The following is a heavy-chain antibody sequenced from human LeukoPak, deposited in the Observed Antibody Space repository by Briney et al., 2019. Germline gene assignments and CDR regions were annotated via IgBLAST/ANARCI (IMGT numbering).Heavy chain of an antibody. V-gene: IGHV1-24*01. Sequence: ASVKVSCKVSGYTLTELSMQWVRQAPGKGLEWMGGFDPEDGKTIYAQKFQGRVTMTEDTSTDTAYMELSSLRSEDTAVYYCATRPYDTSGYYYYYFDYWGRGTLVAVSS. CDR3: ATRPYDTSGYYYYYFDY. CDR2: FDPEDGKT. J-gene: IGHJ4*02. D-gene: IGHD3-22*01. CDR1: GYTLTELS.